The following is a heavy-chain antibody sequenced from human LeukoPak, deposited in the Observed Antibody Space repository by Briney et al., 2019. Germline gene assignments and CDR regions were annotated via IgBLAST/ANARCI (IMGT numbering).Heavy chain of an antibody. J-gene: IGHJ4*02. Sequence: SETLSLTCTVSGGSISSYYWSWIRQPPGKGLEWIGYIYYSGSTNYNPSLKSRVTISVDTSKNQFSLKLSSVTAADTAVYYCARGGYDILTGYYGPSQGRGGANYWGQGTLVTVSS. CDR3: ARGGYDILTGYYGPSQGRGGANY. CDR2: IYYSGST. V-gene: IGHV4-59*01. D-gene: IGHD3-9*01. CDR1: GGSISSYY.